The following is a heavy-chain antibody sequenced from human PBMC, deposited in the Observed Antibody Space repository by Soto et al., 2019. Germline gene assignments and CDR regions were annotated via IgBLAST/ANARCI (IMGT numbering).Heavy chain of an antibody. Sequence: GGSLRLSCAASGFTFSSYSMNWVRQAPGKGLEWVSYISSSSSTIYYADSGKGGFTISRDNAKNSLYLQMNSLRAEDTAVYYCARAPYYYGAGSKKQYYYYYMDVWGKGTTVTVSS. CDR1: GFTFSSYS. CDR2: ISSSSSTI. V-gene: IGHV3-48*01. J-gene: IGHJ6*03. CDR3: ARAPYYYGAGSKKQYYYYYMDV. D-gene: IGHD3-10*01.